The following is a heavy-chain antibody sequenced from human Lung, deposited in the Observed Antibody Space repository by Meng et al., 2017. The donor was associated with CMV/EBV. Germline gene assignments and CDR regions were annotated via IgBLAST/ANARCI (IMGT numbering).Heavy chain of an antibody. J-gene: IGHJ4*02. Sequence: SLRLSCAASGFTFSSYGMHWVRQAPGKGLEWVAVISYDGSNKYYADSVKGRFTISRDNSKNTLYLQMNSLRAEDTAVYYCADTAGTDYWGQGTLVTVSS. CDR2: ISYDGSNK. CDR1: GFTFSSYG. D-gene: IGHD6-19*01. CDR3: ADTAGTDY. V-gene: IGHV3-30*03.